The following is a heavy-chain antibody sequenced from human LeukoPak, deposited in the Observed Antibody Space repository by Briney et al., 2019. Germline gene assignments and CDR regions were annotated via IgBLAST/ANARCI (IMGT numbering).Heavy chain of an antibody. D-gene: IGHD3-10*01. V-gene: IGHV1-46*01. Sequence: ASVKVSCKASGYTXTSYYMHWVRQAPGQGLEWMGIINPSGGSTSYAQKFQGRVTMTRDTSTSTVYMELSSLRSEDTAVYYCARVGYYGSGSYYFDYWGQGTLVTVSS. CDR2: INPSGGST. CDR3: ARVGYYGSGSYYFDY. J-gene: IGHJ4*02. CDR1: GYTXTSYY.